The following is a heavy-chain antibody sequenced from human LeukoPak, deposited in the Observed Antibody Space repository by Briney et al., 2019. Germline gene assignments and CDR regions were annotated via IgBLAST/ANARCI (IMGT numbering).Heavy chain of an antibody. CDR3: ARVDYDSRGSYYDNWFDP. V-gene: IGHV4-39*07. J-gene: IGHJ5*02. CDR1: GGSISSTIYY. CDR2: MYYSGNT. D-gene: IGHD3-22*01. Sequence: SETLSLTCTVSGGSISSTIYYWAWIRQPPEKGLEWIGSMYYSGNTYNNPSLKSRVTISVDTSKNQFSLKLSSVTAADTAVYYCARVDYDSRGSYYDNWFDPWGQGSLVTVSS.